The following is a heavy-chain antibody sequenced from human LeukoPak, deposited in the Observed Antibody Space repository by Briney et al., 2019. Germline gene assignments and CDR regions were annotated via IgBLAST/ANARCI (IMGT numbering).Heavy chain of an antibody. CDR2: ISSGSSYI. D-gene: IGHD3-9*01. Sequence: GGSLRLSCAASGLTFSTYTINWVRQAPGKGLEWVSSISSGSSYIYYADSMKGRFTVSRDNAKNSLYLQMNSLKAEDTAVYFCASHYDIDYWGQGTLVTVSS. CDR1: GLTFSTYT. V-gene: IGHV3-21*06. CDR3: ASHYDIDY. J-gene: IGHJ4*02.